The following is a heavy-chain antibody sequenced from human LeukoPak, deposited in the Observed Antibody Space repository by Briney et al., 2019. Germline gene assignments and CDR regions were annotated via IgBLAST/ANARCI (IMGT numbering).Heavy chain of an antibody. Sequence: PGGSLRLSCVASGFTFSNSKMHWVRQAPGKGLEWVAVISSDGTNKHYADSVQGRLSISRDNSKNTLYLQMSSLTTEDTAVYYCARATTNYCGGDCLGSYWGQGTLVTVSS. V-gene: IGHV3-30*04. D-gene: IGHD2-21*02. CDR3: ARATTNYCGGDCLGSY. CDR1: GFTFSNSK. J-gene: IGHJ4*02. CDR2: ISSDGTNK.